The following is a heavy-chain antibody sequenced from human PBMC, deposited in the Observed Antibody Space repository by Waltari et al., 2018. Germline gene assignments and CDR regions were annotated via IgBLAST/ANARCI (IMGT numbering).Heavy chain of an antibody. CDR3: TRDLYGSGGDWFDP. Sequence: ELRLVESGGGLVKPGGSLSLTCAASGFGFRAPDMHWVRQAPGKGLEWVSSIGGGSRSYIFYADSVKGRFTVSRDNAKNSLYLQMNSLRAGDTAIYYCTRDLYGSGGDWFDPWGQGTLVTVSS. V-gene: IGHV3-21*03. J-gene: IGHJ5*02. CDR2: IGGGSRSYI. CDR1: GFGFRAPD. D-gene: IGHD3-10*01.